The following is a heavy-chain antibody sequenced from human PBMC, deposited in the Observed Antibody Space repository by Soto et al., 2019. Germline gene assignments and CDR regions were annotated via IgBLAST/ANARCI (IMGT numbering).Heavy chain of an antibody. CDR3: ARGSGDFWSGYYFFDY. CDR1: GGSISSGSYS. Sequence: PSETLSLTCAVSGGSISSGSYSWSWIRQPPGKGLEWIGYIYHSGSTYYNPSLKSRVTISVDRSKNQFSLKLSSVTAADTAVYYCARGSGDFWSGYYFFDYWGQGTLVTVSS. V-gene: IGHV4-30-2*01. J-gene: IGHJ4*02. D-gene: IGHD3-3*01. CDR2: IYHSGST.